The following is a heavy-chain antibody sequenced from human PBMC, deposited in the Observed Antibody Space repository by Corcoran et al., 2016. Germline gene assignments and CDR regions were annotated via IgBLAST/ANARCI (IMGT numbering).Heavy chain of an antibody. J-gene: IGHJ4*02. CDR1: GGSFSGYY. D-gene: IGHD4-17*01. V-gene: IGHV4-34*01. CDR2: INHSGST. CDR3: ARRGARRSENGDSSPPHTLDY. Sequence: QLQQWGAGLLKPSETLSLTCAVYGGSFSGYYWSWIRQPPGKGLEWIGEINHSGSTNYNPSLKSRVTISVDTSKNQFSLKLSSVTAADTAVYYCARRGARRSENGDSSPPHTLDYWGQGTLVTVSS.